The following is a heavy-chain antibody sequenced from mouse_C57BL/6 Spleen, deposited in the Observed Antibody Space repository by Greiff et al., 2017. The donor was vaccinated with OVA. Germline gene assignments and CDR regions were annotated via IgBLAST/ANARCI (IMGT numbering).Heavy chain of an antibody. CDR3: ARAYRPYWYFDV. Sequence: VQLQQSGPELVKPGASVKISCKASGYAFSSYWMNWVKQRPGKGLEWIGRIYPGDGDTNSNGKFKGKATLTADKSSSTAYMQLSSLTSEDSAVYFCARAYRPYWYFDVWGTGTTVTVSS. J-gene: IGHJ1*03. V-gene: IGHV1-82*01. CDR2: IYPGDGDT. CDR1: GYAFSSYW.